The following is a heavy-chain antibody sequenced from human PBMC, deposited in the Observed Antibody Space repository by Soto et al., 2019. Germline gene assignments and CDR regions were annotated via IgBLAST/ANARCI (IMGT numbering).Heavy chain of an antibody. CDR1: GFSLSTSGVG. CDR3: ARIVVPAACDF. CDR2: IYWDDDK. J-gene: IGHJ4*02. Sequence: SGPTLVNPTQTLTLTCTFSGFSLSTSGVGVGWIRQPPGKALEWLALIYWDDDKRYNPSLKSRLTITKDTSKNQVVLTMTIMDTVDTATYSCARIVVPAACDFWGQGTLVTVSS. D-gene: IGHD2-2*01. V-gene: IGHV2-5*02.